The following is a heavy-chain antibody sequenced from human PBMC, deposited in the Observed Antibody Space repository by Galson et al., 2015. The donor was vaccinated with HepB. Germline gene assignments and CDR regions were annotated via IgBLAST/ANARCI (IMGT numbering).Heavy chain of an antibody. Sequence: SVKVSCKASGGTFSSYAISWVRQAPGQGLEWMGGIIPIFGIANYAQKFQGRVTITADESTSTAYMELSSLRSEDTAVYYCARGPKTIQLWSRRRYWYFDLWGRGTLVTVSS. CDR1: GGTFSSYA. J-gene: IGHJ2*01. CDR3: ARGPKTIQLWSRRRYWYFDL. D-gene: IGHD5-18*01. V-gene: IGHV1-69*13. CDR2: IIPIFGIA.